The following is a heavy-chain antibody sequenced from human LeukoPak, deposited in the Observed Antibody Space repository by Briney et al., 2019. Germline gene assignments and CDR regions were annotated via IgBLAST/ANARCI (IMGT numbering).Heavy chain of an antibody. CDR1: GFTFSTYA. D-gene: IGHD5-24*01. J-gene: IGHJ4*02. V-gene: IGHV3-43D*03. Sequence: GGSLRLACAASGFTFSTYAMHWVRQAPGKGLEWVSLITWDGGYTYYADSVKGRFTISRDNSKNSLYLQMNSLRTEDTALYYCAKDIGDGYTLFDYWGQGTLVTVSS. CDR2: ITWDGGYT. CDR3: AKDIGDGYTLFDY.